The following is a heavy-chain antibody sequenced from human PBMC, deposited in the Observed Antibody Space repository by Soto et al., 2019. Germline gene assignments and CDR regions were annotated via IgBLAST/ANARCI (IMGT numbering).Heavy chain of an antibody. CDR2: MNPNSGNT. V-gene: IGHV1-8*01. D-gene: IGHD6-19*01. J-gene: IGHJ4*02. CDR3: ARETSSGWYVDY. Sequence: QVQLVQSGAEVKKPGASVKVSCKASGYNFTRYDINWVRQATGQGLEWMGWMNPNSGNTGYAQKFQGRVTMTRNTSISTAYMELSSLRSEDTAVYYCARETSSGWYVDYWGQGTLVTVSS. CDR1: GYNFTRYD.